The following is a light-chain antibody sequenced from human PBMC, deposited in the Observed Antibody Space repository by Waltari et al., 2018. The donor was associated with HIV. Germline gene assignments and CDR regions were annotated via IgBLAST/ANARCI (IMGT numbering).Light chain of an antibody. CDR1: QTVSSSY. J-gene: IGKJ2*01. CDR2: GAS. Sequence: EIVLTQSPGTLSLSPGERATLSCRASQTVSSSYLAWYQQKPGLAPRLLIYGASSRATGIPDRFSGRWAGTDFTLTISRLEPEDFAVYYCQQYGSLPTFGQGTKLEIK. V-gene: IGKV3-20*01. CDR3: QQYGSLPT.